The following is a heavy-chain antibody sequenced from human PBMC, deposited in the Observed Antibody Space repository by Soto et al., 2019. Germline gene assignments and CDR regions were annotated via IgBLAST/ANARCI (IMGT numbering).Heavy chain of an antibody. Sequence: EVQLLESGGGLVQPGGSLRLSCAASGFSFTSHAMSWVRQAPGKGVEWVSAIGGSGGSTYYADSVKGRFTISRDNSKNTLYLQMNSLRAEDTAVYYCAKAWDCSGGSCYFDYWGQGTLVTVSS. CDR2: IGGSGGST. J-gene: IGHJ4*02. V-gene: IGHV3-23*01. CDR1: GFSFTSHA. CDR3: AKAWDCSGGSCYFDY. D-gene: IGHD2-15*01.